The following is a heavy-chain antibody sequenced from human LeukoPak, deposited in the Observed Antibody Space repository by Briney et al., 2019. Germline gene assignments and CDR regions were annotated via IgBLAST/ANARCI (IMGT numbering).Heavy chain of an antibody. D-gene: IGHD6-13*01. CDR1: GFTSSSYA. V-gene: IGHV3-23*01. Sequence: GGSLRLSSAASGFTSSSYAMSWVRQAPGKGLEWVSAISGSGSSTYYADSVKGRFTISRDNSKNTLYLQMNSLRAEDTAVYYCAKDRGRGSSWAKGPYYYYYYMDVWGKGTTVTVSS. J-gene: IGHJ6*03. CDR2: ISGSGSST. CDR3: AKDRGRGSSWAKGPYYYYYYMDV.